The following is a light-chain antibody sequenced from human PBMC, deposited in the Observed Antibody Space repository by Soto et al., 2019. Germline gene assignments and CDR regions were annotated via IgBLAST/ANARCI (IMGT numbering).Light chain of an antibody. Sequence: QSALTQPASVSGSPGQSITISCTGTSSDVGAYNYVSWYQQHPDKAPKLVIYDVSNRPSGISNRFSGSKSGNTASLTISGLQAEDEADYYCSSYTSSSTWVFGGGTKVTVL. V-gene: IGLV2-14*03. CDR3: SSYTSSSTWV. CDR2: DVS. CDR1: SSDVGAYNY. J-gene: IGLJ3*02.